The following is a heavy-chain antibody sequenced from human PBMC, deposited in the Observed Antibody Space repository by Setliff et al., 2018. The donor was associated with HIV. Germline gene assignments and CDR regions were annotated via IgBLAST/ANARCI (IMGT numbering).Heavy chain of an antibody. V-gene: IGHV4-39*01. CDR1: GGSISSSSYY. CDR2: IYYSGST. CDR3: ARGDILTGPERY. Sequence: SETLSLTCTVSGGSISSSSYYWGWIRQPPGKGLEWIGSIYYSGSTYYNPSLKSRITISVDTSKNQFSLKLSSVTAADTAVYYCARGDILTGPERYWGQGTLVTVSS. D-gene: IGHD3-9*01. J-gene: IGHJ4*02.